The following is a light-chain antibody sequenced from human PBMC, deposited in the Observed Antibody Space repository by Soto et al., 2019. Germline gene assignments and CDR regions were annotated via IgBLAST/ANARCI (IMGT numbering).Light chain of an antibody. CDR2: GAS. J-gene: IGKJ5*01. CDR3: QQYNSWSHIT. Sequence: SPGEQATLSCTASKSVSSNLAWYQQKPGQAPRLLIYGASTRATGITARCSGSGSGTEFTLTISSLLSEDFAAYYCQQYNSWSHITFGQGTRLEIK. CDR1: KSVSSN. V-gene: IGKV3-15*01.